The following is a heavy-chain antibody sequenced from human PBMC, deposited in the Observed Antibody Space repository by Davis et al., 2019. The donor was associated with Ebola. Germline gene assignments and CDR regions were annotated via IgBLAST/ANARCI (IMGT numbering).Heavy chain of an antibody. V-gene: IGHV3-30*18. CDR2: ISYDGSNK. D-gene: IGHD3-9*01. CDR1: GFTFSSYG. J-gene: IGHJ6*04. CDR3: AKAVLRYGGGGGRNNYGMDV. Sequence: GESLKISCAASGFTFSSYGMHWVRQAPGKGLEWVAVISYDGSNKYYADSVKGRFTISRDNAKNSLYLQMNSLRAEDTALYSCAKAVLRYGGGGGRNNYGMDVWGKGTTVTVSS.